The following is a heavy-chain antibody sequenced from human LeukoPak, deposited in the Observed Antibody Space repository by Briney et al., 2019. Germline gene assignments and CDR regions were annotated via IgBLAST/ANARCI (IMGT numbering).Heavy chain of an antibody. J-gene: IGHJ4*02. CDR1: GGSISSYY. V-gene: IGHV4-59*01. CDR3: ARGQPNSTVTTDLDY. CDR2: IYYSGST. Sequence: PSETLSLTCTVSGGSISSYYWSWIRQPPGKGLEWIWYIYYSGSTNYNPSLKSRVTISVDTSKNQFSLKLSSVTAADTAVYYCARGQPNSTVTTDLDYWGQGTLVTVSS. D-gene: IGHD4-17*01.